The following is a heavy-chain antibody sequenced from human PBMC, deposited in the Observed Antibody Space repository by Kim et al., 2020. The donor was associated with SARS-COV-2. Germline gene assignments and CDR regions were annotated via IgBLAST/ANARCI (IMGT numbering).Heavy chain of an antibody. Sequence: DSVKGRFTVSRDSSQNTLYLQMNSLRAEDTGIYYCAKDLRFDTSGYALGSWGQGTLVTVSS. J-gene: IGHJ5*02. D-gene: IGHD3-22*01. CDR3: AKDLRFDTSGYALGS. V-gene: IGHV3-23*01.